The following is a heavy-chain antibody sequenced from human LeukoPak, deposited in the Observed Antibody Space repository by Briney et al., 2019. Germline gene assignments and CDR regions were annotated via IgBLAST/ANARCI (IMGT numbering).Heavy chain of an antibody. J-gene: IGHJ4*02. CDR3: ARVIDYDSSGYYLGY. D-gene: IGHD3-22*01. Sequence: PSETLSLTCAVYGGSFSGYYWSWIRQPPRRGLEWIGEINDSGSANCNPSLESRVSISVDTSKNQFSLKLSSVTAADTAVYYCARVIDYDSSGYYLGYWGRGTRVTVSS. CDR1: GGSFSGYY. V-gene: IGHV4-34*01. CDR2: INDSGSA.